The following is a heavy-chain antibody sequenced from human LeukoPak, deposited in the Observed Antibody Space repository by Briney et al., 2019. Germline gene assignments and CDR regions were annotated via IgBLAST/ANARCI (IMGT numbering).Heavy chain of an antibody. D-gene: IGHD3-16*02. J-gene: IGHJ3*02. CDR2: IYWDDDK. CDR3: AHSPSLTYDYVWGSYRIDAFDI. Sequence: ESGPTLVKPTQTLTLTCTFSGFSLSTSGGGVGWIRQPPGKALEWLALIYWDDDKRYSPSLKSRLTITKDTSKNQVVLTMTNMDPVDTATYYCAHSPSLTYDYVWGSYRIDAFDIWGQGTMVTVSS. V-gene: IGHV2-5*02. CDR1: GFSLSTSGGG.